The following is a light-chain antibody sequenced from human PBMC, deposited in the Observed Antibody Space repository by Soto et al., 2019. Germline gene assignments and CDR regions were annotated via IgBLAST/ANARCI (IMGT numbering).Light chain of an antibody. V-gene: IGKV3-15*01. CDR2: GPS. Sequence: EIVMTQSPATLSVSPGERATLSCRASQSVSSNLAWYQQKPGQAPRLLIYGPSTRATGIPARFSGSGSGTEFTLTISSLQSEDFAVYYCQQYNNWYTFGQGTKVDIK. CDR3: QQYNNWYT. CDR1: QSVSSN. J-gene: IGKJ2*01.